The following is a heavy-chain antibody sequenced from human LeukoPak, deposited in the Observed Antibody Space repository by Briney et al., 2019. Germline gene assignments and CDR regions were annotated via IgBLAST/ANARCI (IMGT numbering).Heavy chain of an antibody. V-gene: IGHV1-8*02. D-gene: IGHD3-10*01. CDR1: GYSFTNYD. CDR2: MNPKSGDT. Sequence: GASVKVSCKASGYSFTNYDVNWVRQATGQGLEWMGWMNPKSGDTGYSQKFQGRVTMTRDTSTSTVYMELSSLRSEDTAVYYCARGDYYGSVYYYYYMDVWGKGTTVTISS. J-gene: IGHJ6*03. CDR3: ARGDYYGSVYYYYYMDV.